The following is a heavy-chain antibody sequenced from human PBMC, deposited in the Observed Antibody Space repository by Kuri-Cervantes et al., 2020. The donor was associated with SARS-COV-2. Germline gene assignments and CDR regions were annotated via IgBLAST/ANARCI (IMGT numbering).Heavy chain of an antibody. J-gene: IGHJ4*02. CDR2: MNPNSGNT. V-gene: IGHV1-8*01. Sequence: ASVKVSCKASGYTFTSYDINWVRQATGQGLEWMGWMNPNSGNTGYAQKFQGRVTMTTDTSMSTAYMELRSLRSDDTAVYYCARVGIQLCLPVYYFDFWGQGTLVTVSS. CDR1: GYTFTSYD. CDR3: ARVGIQLCLPVYYFDF. D-gene: IGHD5-18*01.